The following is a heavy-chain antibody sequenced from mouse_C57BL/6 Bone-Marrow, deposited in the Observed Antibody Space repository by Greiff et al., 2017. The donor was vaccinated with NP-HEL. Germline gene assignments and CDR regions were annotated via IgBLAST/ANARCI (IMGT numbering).Heavy chain of an antibody. CDR2: ISYDGSN. CDR3: ARDRSLFDY. D-gene: IGHD6-2*01. V-gene: IGHV3-6*01. CDR1: GYSITSGYY. Sequence: EVQLQQSGPGLVKPSQSLSLTCSVTGYSITSGYYWNWIRQFPGNKLEWMGYISYDGSNNYNPSLKNRISITRDTSKNQFFLKLNSVTTEDTATYYCARDRSLFDYWGQGTTRTVSS. J-gene: IGHJ2*01.